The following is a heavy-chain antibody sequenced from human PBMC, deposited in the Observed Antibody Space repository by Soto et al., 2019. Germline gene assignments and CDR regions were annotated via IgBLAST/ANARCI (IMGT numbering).Heavy chain of an antibody. D-gene: IGHD3-22*01. J-gene: IGHJ4*02. V-gene: IGHV4-4*07. CDR1: GGSINSYY. Sequence: PXETLSLTCTVSGGSINSYYWSWIRQSAGKGLEWIGRVYSSGSTFYNPSLKSRLTMSVDTPNNQFSLKLSSVTAAETAVYSCARDKGDSRIDYRGLGTLVTVS. CDR3: ARDKGDSRIDY. CDR2: VYSSGST.